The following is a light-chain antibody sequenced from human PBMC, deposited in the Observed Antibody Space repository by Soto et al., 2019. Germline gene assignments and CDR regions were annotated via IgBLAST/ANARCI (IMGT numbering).Light chain of an antibody. CDR2: GAS. J-gene: IGKJ4*01. CDR3: QQYDSSPLT. Sequence: DIVLTQSPGTLSLSPGERATLSCRASQSVSSSYLAWYQQKPGQAPRLLIYGASNRATGIPDRFSGSGSGTDFTLTISRLEPEDFAVDDCQQYDSSPLTFGGGTKVEIK. CDR1: QSVSSSY. V-gene: IGKV3-20*01.